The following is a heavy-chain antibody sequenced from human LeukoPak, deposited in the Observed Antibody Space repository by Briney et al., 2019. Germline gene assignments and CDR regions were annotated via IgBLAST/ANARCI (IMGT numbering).Heavy chain of an antibody. CDR3: ARRLTQYDCFDP. J-gene: IGHJ5*02. D-gene: IGHD2-2*01. CDR2: TYYRSTWYN. CDR1: GDSVSSSSVT. V-gene: IGHV6-1*01. Sequence: SQTLSLTCAISGDSVSSSSVTWNWIRQSPSRGLEWLGRTYYRSTWYNDYAVSVRGRITVNPDTSKNQFSLHLNSVTPEDTAVYYCARRLTQYDCFDPWGQGILVTVSS.